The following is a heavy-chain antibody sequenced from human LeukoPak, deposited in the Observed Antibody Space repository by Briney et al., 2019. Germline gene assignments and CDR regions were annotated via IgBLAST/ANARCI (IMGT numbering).Heavy chain of an antibody. CDR3: ARGLRIGYSYALYYFDY. J-gene: IGHJ4*02. V-gene: IGHV4-34*01. Sequence: SGTLSLTCAVYGGSFSGYYWSWIRQPPGKGLEWIGEINHSGSTNYNPSLKSRVTISVDTSKNQFSLKLSSVTAADTAVYYCARGLRIGYSYALYYFDYWGQGTLVTVSS. CDR2: INHSGST. CDR1: GGSFSGYY. D-gene: IGHD5-18*01.